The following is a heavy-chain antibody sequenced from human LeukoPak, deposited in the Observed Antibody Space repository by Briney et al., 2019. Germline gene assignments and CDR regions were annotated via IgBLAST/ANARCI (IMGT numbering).Heavy chain of an antibody. CDR1: GFTFSSYA. CDR2: IYTGDSR. Sequence: GGSLRLSCAASGFTFSSYAMHWVRQAPGKGLGWVATIYTGDSRDYLESVRGRFTISTDKSKSILYLQMNSLRVEDTAVYFCARGLPGGTARQLDVFDYWGQGTLVTVSS. J-gene: IGHJ4*02. D-gene: IGHD5-24*01. CDR3: ARGLPGGTARQLDVFDY. V-gene: IGHV3-NL1*01.